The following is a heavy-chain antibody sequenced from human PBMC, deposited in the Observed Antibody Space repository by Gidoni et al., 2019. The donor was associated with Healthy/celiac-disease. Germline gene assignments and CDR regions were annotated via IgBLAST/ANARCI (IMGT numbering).Heavy chain of an antibody. CDR3: AKELGDAPTPEQIDY. J-gene: IGHJ4*02. V-gene: IGHV3-30*18. D-gene: IGHD2-21*02. CDR2: ISYDGSNK. CDR1: GCTFSSYG. Sequence: QVQPVASGGGVVQPGRSLRLSCAASGCTFSSYGMHWVRQAPGKGLEWVAVISYDGSNKYYADSVKGRFTISRDNSKNTLYLQMNSLRAEDTAVYYCAKELGDAPTPEQIDYWGQGTLVTVSS.